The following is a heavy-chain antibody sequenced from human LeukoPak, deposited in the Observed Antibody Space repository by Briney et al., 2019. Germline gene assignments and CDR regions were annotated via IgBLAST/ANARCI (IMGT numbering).Heavy chain of an antibody. D-gene: IGHD2-2*01. Sequence: PGGSLRLSCAASGLIFSSYAMTWVRQAPGKGLEWVSSFGLYGGTTHYADSVKGRFTISRDNSKNTLYLQMTSLGADDTAVYYCVKDSSTTSWYFAFDVWGQGTMVAVSS. CDR3: VKDSSTTSWYFAFDV. V-gene: IGHV3-23*01. CDR2: FGLYGGTT. J-gene: IGHJ3*01. CDR1: GLIFSSYA.